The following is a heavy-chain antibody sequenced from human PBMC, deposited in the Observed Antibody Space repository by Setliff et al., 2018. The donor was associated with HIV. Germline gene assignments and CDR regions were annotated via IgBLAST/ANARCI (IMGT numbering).Heavy chain of an antibody. J-gene: IGHJ3*02. CDR3: ARDRIEVLADSPHDVFDI. D-gene: IGHD3-22*01. V-gene: IGHV4-4*07. CDR1: GDSVSGYY. Sequence: SETLSLTCAVSGDSVSGYYWSWIRQPAGRGLEWIGRVHNSSGSNYNPSLKSRVTMSVDTAKNQLSLKLTAVSAADTAVYYCARDRIEVLADSPHDVFDIWGRGIMVTVSS. CDR2: VHNSSGS.